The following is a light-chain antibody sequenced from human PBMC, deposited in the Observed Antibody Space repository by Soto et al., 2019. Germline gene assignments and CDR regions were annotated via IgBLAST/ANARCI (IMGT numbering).Light chain of an antibody. Sequence: QSALTQPASASGSPGQSITISCTGTSSVVGGYNYVSWYQQHPVKAPKLMIYDVTNRPSGVSDRFSGSKSGNTASLTISGLQAEDEADYYCSSYTSSSTPYVFGTGTRSPS. J-gene: IGLJ1*01. V-gene: IGLV2-14*01. CDR1: SSVVGGYNY. CDR3: SSYTSSSTPYV. CDR2: DVT.